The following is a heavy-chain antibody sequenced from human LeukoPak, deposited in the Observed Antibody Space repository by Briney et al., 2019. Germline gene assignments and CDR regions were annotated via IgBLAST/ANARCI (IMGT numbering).Heavy chain of an antibody. CDR2: IYYSGST. CDR3: ARTGLSLWFGELDYMDV. D-gene: IGHD3-10*01. J-gene: IGHJ6*03. V-gene: IGHV4-39*07. Sequence: PSETLSLTCTVSGGSISSSSYYWGWIRQPPGKGLEWIGSIYYSGSTYYNPSLKSRVTISVDTSKNQFSLKLSSVTAADTAVYYCARTGLSLWFGELDYMDVWGKGTTVTVSS. CDR1: GGSISSSSYY.